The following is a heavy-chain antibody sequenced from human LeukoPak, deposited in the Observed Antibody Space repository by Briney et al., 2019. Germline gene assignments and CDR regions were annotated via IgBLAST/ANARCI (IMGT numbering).Heavy chain of an antibody. CDR1: GFTFSSYS. CDR2: ISSSSTI. Sequence: PGGSLRLSCAASGFTFSSYSMNWVRQAPGKGLEWVSYISSSSTIYYADSVKGRFTISRDNAKNSLYLQMNSLRAEDTAVYYCAREGIGSSSRLDYWGQGTLVTVSS. CDR3: AREGIGSSSRLDY. J-gene: IGHJ4*02. D-gene: IGHD6-6*01. V-gene: IGHV3-48*01.